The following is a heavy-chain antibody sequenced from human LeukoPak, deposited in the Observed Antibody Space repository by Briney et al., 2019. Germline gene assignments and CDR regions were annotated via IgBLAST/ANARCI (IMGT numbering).Heavy chain of an antibody. CDR3: ARDVAAAGTSVDY. D-gene: IGHD6-13*01. Sequence: ASVKVPCKASGYTFTGYYMHWVRQAPGQGLEWMGWINPNSGGTNYAQKFQGRVTMTRDTSISTAYMELSRLRSDDTAVYYCARDVAAAGTSVDYWGRGTLVTVSS. CDR1: GYTFTGYY. J-gene: IGHJ4*02. CDR2: INPNSGGT. V-gene: IGHV1-2*02.